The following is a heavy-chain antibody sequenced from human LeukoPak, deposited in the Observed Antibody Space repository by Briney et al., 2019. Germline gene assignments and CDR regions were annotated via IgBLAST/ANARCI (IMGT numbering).Heavy chain of an antibody. Sequence: GGSLRLSCAASAFTFSSYGMHWVRQAPGKGLEWVAFIRYDGSNKYYADSVKGRFTISRDDSKNTLYLQMNSLRAEDTAVYYCAKDQQLAPPHYYYYYMDVWGKGTTVTVSS. CDR2: IRYDGSNK. D-gene: IGHD6-6*01. J-gene: IGHJ6*03. V-gene: IGHV3-30*02. CDR1: AFTFSSYG. CDR3: AKDQQLAPPHYYYYYMDV.